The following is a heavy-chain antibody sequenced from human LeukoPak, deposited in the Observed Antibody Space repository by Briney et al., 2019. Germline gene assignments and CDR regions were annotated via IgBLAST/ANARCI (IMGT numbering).Heavy chain of an antibody. CDR1: GFTFSSYA. CDR3: AGESGGGTRLIDY. V-gene: IGHV3-23*01. J-gene: IGHJ4*02. D-gene: IGHD2-15*01. CDR2: IGPSGGTT. Sequence: GGSLRLSCAASGFTFSSYAVNWVRQAPGKGLEWVSVIGPSGGTTYYADSVKGRVTISRDNSKDTLYLQMDSLRVEDTAVYYCAGESGGGTRLIDYWGQGTPVTVSS.